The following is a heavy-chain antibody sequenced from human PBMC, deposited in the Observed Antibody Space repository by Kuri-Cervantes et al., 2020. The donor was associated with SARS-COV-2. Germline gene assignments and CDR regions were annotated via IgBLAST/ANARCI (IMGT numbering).Heavy chain of an antibody. CDR1: GGSISGYY. Sequence: GSLRLSCTVSGGSISGYYWNWIRQPAGKGLEWIGRVHTSGSTNYNPSLKSRVTMSVDTSRNQLSLKLNSLAAADTAVYYCARDDPWSPTKFDYWGQGTLVTVSS. V-gene: IGHV4-4*07. D-gene: IGHD3-3*01. J-gene: IGHJ4*02. CDR3: ARDDPWSPTKFDY. CDR2: VHTSGST.